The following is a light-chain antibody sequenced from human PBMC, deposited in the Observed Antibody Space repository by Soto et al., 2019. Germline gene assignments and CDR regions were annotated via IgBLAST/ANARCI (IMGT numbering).Light chain of an antibody. J-gene: IGKJ4*01. V-gene: IGKV1-5*03. CDR2: KAY. Sequence: DIQMTQSPSTLSASVGDRVTITCRASQRISSWLACYQQKPGKAPNLLIYKAYSLESGVPSRFSGSGSGTEFALTISSMQPDDFATYYCHQYNSYPLTFGGGTKVEIK. CDR3: HQYNSYPLT. CDR1: QRISSW.